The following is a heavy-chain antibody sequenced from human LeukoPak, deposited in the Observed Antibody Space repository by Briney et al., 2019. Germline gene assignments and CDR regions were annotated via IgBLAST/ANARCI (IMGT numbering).Heavy chain of an antibody. Sequence: GGSLRRSCAASGFTFSSYAMTWVRQAPGKGLEWVSIISGSGGTTYYADSVKGRFTISRDNSKNTLYLQMNSLSSEDTAVYYCAKEEAFSSSWTDYWGQGTLVTVSS. CDR3: AKEEAFSSSWTDY. CDR1: GFTFSSYA. V-gene: IGHV3-23*01. J-gene: IGHJ4*02. D-gene: IGHD6-13*01. CDR2: ISGSGGTT.